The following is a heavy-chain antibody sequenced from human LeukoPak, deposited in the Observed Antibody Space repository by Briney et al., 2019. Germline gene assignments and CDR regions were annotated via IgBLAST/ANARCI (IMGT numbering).Heavy chain of an antibody. CDR1: GFTVSSNY. V-gene: IGHV3-53*01. CDR3: ARGDTEDAFDI. J-gene: IGHJ3*02. CDR2: IYSGGST. Sequence: GGSLRLSCAASGFTVSSNYMSWVRQAPGKGLEWVSVIYSGGSTYYADSVKGRFTISRDNSKNTLYLQMNSLRAEDTAVYYCARGDTEDAFDIWGQGTMVTVSS. D-gene: IGHD3-16*01.